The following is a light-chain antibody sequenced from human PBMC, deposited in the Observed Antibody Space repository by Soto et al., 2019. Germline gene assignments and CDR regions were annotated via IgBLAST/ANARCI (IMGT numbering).Light chain of an antibody. CDR2: KAS. J-gene: IGKJ1*01. CDR1: QSISSW. CDR3: QQYNDYWT. V-gene: IGKV1-5*03. Sequence: DIQMTQSPSTLSASVGDRVTITCRASQSISSWLAWYQQKPGKAPKLLIYKASNLETGVPSRFSGSGSGTEFTLTISSLQPDDFATYYCQQYNDYWTFGQGTRWIS.